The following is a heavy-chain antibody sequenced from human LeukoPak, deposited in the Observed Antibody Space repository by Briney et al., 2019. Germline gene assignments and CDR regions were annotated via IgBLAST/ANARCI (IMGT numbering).Heavy chain of an antibody. J-gene: IGHJ4*02. CDR2: IIPIFGTA. CDR3: ARLDYYDSSGYFDY. V-gene: IGHV1-69*13. Sequence: GASVKVSCKASGGTFSSYAISWVRQAPGQGLEWMGGIIPIFGTANCAQKFQGRVTITADESTSTAYMELSSLRSEDTAVYYCARLDYYDSSGYFDYWGQGTLVTVSS. CDR1: GGTFSSYA. D-gene: IGHD3-22*01.